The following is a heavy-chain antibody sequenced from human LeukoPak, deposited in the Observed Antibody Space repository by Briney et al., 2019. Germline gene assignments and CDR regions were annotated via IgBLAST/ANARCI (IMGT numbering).Heavy chain of an antibody. CDR1: GASISSGDYY. V-gene: IGHV4-30-4*01. J-gene: IGHJ4*02. D-gene: IGHD5-24*01. CDR3: ARDHDREGFSFGF. CDR2: IYYSGSP. Sequence: PPQTLSLTCTVSGASISSGDYYWSWIRQPPGKGLEWIAYIYYSGSPYYNPSLKSRITISVDTSKNQFSLKMSSVTAADTAVYYCARDHDREGFSFGFWGQGTLVTVS.